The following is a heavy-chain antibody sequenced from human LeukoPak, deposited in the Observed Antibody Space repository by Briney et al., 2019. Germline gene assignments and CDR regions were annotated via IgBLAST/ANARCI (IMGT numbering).Heavy chain of an antibody. CDR3: ARGAKMATRGFDY. CDR1: GGSIGSGGYY. J-gene: IGHJ4*02. D-gene: IGHD5-12*01. CDR2: IYNSGTT. V-gene: IGHV4-31*03. Sequence: PSETLSLTCTVSGGSIGSGGYYWNWIRQHPGKGLEWIGYIYNSGTTHIRPSLKSRVIISGDTSKNQLSLKLRSVTAADTAMFYCARGAKMATRGFDYWGQGILVTVSS.